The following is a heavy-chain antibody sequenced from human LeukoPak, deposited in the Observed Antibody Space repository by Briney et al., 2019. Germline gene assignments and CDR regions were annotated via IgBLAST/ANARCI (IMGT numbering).Heavy chain of an antibody. Sequence: ASVKVSCKASGYTFTSYGINWVRQAPGQGLEWMGWISAYNGNTNYAQKLQGRVTMTTDTSTSTAYMELRSLRSDDTAVYYCARDRATMVRGVISKIDYWGQGTLVTVSS. CDR2: ISAYNGNT. CDR1: GYTFTSYG. CDR3: ARDRATMVRGVISKIDY. V-gene: IGHV1-18*01. J-gene: IGHJ4*02. D-gene: IGHD3-10*01.